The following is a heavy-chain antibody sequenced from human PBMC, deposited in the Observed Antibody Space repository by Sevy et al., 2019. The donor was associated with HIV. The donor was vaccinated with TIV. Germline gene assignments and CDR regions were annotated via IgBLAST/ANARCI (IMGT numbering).Heavy chain of an antibody. V-gene: IGHV3-33*01. D-gene: IGHD5-12*01. CDR2: IWYDGSNK. Sequence: GGSLRLSCAASGFTFSSYGMHWVRQAPGKGLEWVAVIWYDGSNKYYADSVKGRFTISRDNSKNTLYLQMNSLRAEDTAVYYCAREVATWHPGDYWGQGTLVTVSS. CDR1: GFTFSSYG. CDR3: AREVATWHPGDY. J-gene: IGHJ4*02.